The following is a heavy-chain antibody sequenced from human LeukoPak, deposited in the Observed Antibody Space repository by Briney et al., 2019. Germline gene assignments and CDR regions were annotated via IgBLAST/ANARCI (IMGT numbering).Heavy chain of an antibody. CDR2: ISGSGDST. Sequence: GGSLRLSCAASAFTFNNYAMSWVRQAPGKGLEWVSVISGSGDSTYYGDSVKGRFTISRDNSKNTLYLQMNSLRAEDTAVYYRAKGDNWNDEGYFDYWGQGTLVTVSS. V-gene: IGHV3-23*01. CDR3: AKGDNWNDEGYFDY. CDR1: AFTFNNYA. D-gene: IGHD1-20*01. J-gene: IGHJ4*02.